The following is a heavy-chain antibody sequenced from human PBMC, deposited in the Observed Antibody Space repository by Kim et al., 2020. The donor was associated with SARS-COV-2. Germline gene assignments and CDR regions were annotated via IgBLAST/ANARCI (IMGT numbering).Heavy chain of an antibody. CDR2: ISYDGSNK. CDR1: GFTFSSYC. V-gene: IGHV3-30*18. CDR3: AKESGSGSYYAWTYYYSGMDA. J-gene: IGHJ6*01. Sequence: GGSLRLSCAASGFTFSSYCMHWVRQAPGKGLEWVAVISYDGSNKYYADSVKGRFTISRDNSKNTLYLQMNSLSAEDTAVYYCAKESGSGSYYAWTYYYSGMDAWGEGTTCTASS. D-gene: IGHD3-10*01.